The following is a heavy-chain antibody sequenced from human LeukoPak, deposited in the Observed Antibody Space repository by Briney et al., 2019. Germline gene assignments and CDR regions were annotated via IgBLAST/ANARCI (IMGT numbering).Heavy chain of an antibody. CDR3: ARDRDYSGSSFSD. J-gene: IGHJ4*02. Sequence: TGGSLRLSCAASGFTFSSYAMHWVRQAPGKGLEWVAVISYDGSNKYYADSVKGRFTISRDNSKNTLYLQMNSLRAEDTAVYYCARDRDYSGSSFSDWGQGTLVTVSS. V-gene: IGHV3-30-3*01. CDR1: GFTFSSYA. D-gene: IGHD3-10*01. CDR2: ISYDGSNK.